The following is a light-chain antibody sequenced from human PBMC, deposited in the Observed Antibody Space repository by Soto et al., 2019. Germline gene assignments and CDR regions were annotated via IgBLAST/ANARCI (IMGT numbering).Light chain of an antibody. CDR2: GAS. CDR3: QQYYHWWT. CDR1: QSISSK. J-gene: IGKJ1*01. Sequence: EIVMTQSPATLSVSPGERATLSCRASQSISSKLAWFKEKPGQAPRLLFYGASTRATGVPARFSGSGSGTESTLTIRSLQSEDFAVYFCQQYYHWWTFGQGTKVDIK. V-gene: IGKV3-15*01.